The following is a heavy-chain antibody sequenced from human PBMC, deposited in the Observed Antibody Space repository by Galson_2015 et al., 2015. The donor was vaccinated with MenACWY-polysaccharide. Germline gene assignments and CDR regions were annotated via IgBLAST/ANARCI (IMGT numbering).Heavy chain of an antibody. D-gene: IGHD2-15*01. V-gene: IGHV3-48*01. Sequence: SLRLSCAASGFSFSSYRMTWVRQAPGKGLEWLSYITPTGAPKVYADSVEGRFTISRDNAKNSLYLQMNNLRAEDTAVYYCASRGVVTPYSLDYWGQGTLVSVSS. J-gene: IGHJ4*02. CDR2: ITPTGAPK. CDR1: GFSFSSYR. CDR3: ASRGVVTPYSLDY.